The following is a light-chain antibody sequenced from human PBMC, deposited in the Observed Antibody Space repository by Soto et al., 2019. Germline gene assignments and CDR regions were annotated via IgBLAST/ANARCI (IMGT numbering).Light chain of an antibody. J-gene: IGLJ3*02. CDR1: SSNIGRNS. V-gene: IGLV1-44*01. Sequence: QSVLTQPPSASGTPGQRVTISCSGSSSNIGRNSVSWYQHLPGTAPKLLIYSNNQRPSGVPDRFSGSRSSTSASLAISGLQSDDEADYYCAVWDDSLNGWVFGGGTKLTVL. CDR2: SNN. CDR3: AVWDDSLNGWV.